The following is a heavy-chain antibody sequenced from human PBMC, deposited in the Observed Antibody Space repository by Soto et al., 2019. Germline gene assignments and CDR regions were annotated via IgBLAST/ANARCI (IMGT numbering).Heavy chain of an antibody. CDR3: ARVRMVRGALKKNWFDP. J-gene: IGHJ5*02. CDR2: INHSGST. V-gene: IGHV4-34*01. CDR1: GGTFSGYY. Sequence: PSETLSLTCAVYGGTFSGYYWSWIRQPPGKGLEWIGEINHSGSTNYNPSLKSRVTISVDTSKNQFSLKLSSVTAADTAVYYCARVRMVRGALKKNWFDPWGQGTLVTVS. D-gene: IGHD3-10*01.